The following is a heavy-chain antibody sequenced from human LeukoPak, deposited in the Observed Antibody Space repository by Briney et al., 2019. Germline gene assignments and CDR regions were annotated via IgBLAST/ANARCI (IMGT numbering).Heavy chain of an antibody. V-gene: IGHV4-59*01. CDR2: IYYSGST. J-gene: IGHJ4*02. D-gene: IGHD3-10*01. CDR3: ARGAGITMVRGVITSIFDY. Sequence: PSETLSLTYTVSGGSISSYYWSWIRQPPGKGLEWIGYIYYSGSTNYNPSLKSRVTISVDTSKNQFSLRLSSVTAADTAVYYCARGAGITMVRGVITSIFDYWGRGTLVTVSS. CDR1: GGSISSYY.